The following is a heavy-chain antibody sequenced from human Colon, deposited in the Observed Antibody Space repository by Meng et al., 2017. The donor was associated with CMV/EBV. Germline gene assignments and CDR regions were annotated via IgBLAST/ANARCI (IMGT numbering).Heavy chain of an antibody. CDR3: AKVNMGAITYDYGLDV. CDR1: GINFNIYA. Sequence: GGSLRLSCAVSGINFNIYAMTWVRQTPGKGLEWVSSISSESESTNYADSVKGRFTISRDNSKNTLYLQMNSLRAEDTAVDYCAKVNMGAITYDYGLDVWGQGTTVTVSS. V-gene: IGHV3-23*01. J-gene: IGHJ6*02. CDR2: ISSESEST. D-gene: IGHD1-26*01.